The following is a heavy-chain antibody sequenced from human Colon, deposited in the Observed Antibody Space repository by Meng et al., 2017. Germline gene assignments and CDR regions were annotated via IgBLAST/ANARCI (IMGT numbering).Heavy chain of an antibody. D-gene: IGHD3-10*01. J-gene: IGHJ4*02. CDR1: GDSIRSSNW. CDR3: ARVIYASGNMAHLDC. V-gene: IGHV4-4*02. CDR2: IYHSGST. Sequence: VAVAESGPGLVKPSGTLSLTCAVSGDSIRSSNWWSWVRQPPGRGLEWIGEIYHSGSTNYNPSLKNRLSLTVDKSKNQFSLTLHSVTAADTAVYYCARVIYASGNMAHLDCWGQGTLVTVSS.